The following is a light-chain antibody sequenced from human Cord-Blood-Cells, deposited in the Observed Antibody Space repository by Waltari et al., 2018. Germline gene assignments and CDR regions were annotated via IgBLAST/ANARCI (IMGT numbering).Light chain of an antibody. CDR2: AAS. CDR1: QSISSH. CDR3: QQSYSTLT. Sequence: DIQMTQYPSSLSASVGDRVTITCRASQSISSHLNWYQQKPGKAPKLLIYAASSLQSGVPSRFSGSGSGTDFTLTISSLQPEYFATYYCQQSYSTLTFGPGTKVDIK. J-gene: IGKJ3*01. V-gene: IGKV1-39*01.